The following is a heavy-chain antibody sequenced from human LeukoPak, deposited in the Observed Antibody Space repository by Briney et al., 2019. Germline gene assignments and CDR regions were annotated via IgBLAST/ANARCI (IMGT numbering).Heavy chain of an antibody. J-gene: IGHJ5*02. D-gene: IGHD3-16*01. CDR3: ARHLGLARGSNWLDP. CDR1: VGSIGTHY. CDR2: ISNSGTT. Sequence: PSETLSLTCTVSVGSIGTHYCSWIRQPPGKGLEWIGYISNSGTTNYSPSLKSRLDMSVDTSKNQFSLKLSSVTAADTAVYYCARHLGLARGSNWLDPWGQGTLVIVSS. V-gene: IGHV4-59*08.